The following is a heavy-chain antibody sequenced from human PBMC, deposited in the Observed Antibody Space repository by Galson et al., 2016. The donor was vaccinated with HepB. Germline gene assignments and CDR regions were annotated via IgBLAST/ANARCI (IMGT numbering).Heavy chain of an antibody. CDR1: GFTFSNYA. CDR3: ARGQDTSVEIYYYSMDV. V-gene: IGHV3-30-3*01. CDR2: TDGTNK. D-gene: IGHD5-18*01. J-gene: IGHJ6*02. Sequence: SLRLSCAVSGFTFSNYAMHWFRQAPGKGLEWVAVTDGTNKYYADSVKGRFTISRDNAKNSLYLQMIGLSDEDTAVYYCARGQDTSVEIYYYSMDVWGQGTTVTVSS.